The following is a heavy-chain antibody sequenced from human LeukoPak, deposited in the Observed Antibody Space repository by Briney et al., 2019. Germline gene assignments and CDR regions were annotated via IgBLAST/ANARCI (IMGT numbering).Heavy chain of an antibody. CDR2: ISSSSSYI. CDR3: ARSRRDYYDSSGYLSAFDI. V-gene: IGHV3-21*01. CDR1: GFTFSSYS. D-gene: IGHD3-22*01. J-gene: IGHJ3*02. Sequence: GGSLRLSCAASGFTFSSYSMNWVRQAPGKGLEWVSSISSSSSYIYYADSVKGRFTISRDNAKNSLYLQMNSLRAEDTAVYYCARSRRDYYDSSGYLSAFDIWGQGTMVTVSS.